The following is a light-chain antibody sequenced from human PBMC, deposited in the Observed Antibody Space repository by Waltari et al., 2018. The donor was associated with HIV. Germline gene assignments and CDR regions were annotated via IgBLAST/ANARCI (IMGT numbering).Light chain of an antibody. CDR1: NSNLGNNY. V-gene: IGLV1-51*01. CDR3: GTWDSSLNLYV. J-gene: IGLJ1*01. CDR2: DSE. Sequence: QSVLTQPPSVSAAPGQKVAISCSGGNSNLGNNYVSWYQQVPGKAPRLLIYDSEKRPPGMPDRFSASKAGVSATMGITGLQIVDEADYYCGTWDSSLNLYVFGPGTTVAVL.